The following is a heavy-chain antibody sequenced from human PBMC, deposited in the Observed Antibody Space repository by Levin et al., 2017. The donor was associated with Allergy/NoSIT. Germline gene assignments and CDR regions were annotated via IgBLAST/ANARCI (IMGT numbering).Heavy chain of an antibody. CDR2: VDPTDSYT. CDR1: GYTFTGHW. CDR3: ARRACSGGTCFDY. D-gene: IGHD2-15*01. Sequence: GESLKISCKVSGYTFTGHWISWVRQMPGKGLEWMGRVDPTDSYTDYSPPFQGHVTFSVDKSISTAYLHWSSLEASDTAIYYCARRACSGGTCFDYWGQGTLVTVSS. V-gene: IGHV5-10-1*01. J-gene: IGHJ4*02.